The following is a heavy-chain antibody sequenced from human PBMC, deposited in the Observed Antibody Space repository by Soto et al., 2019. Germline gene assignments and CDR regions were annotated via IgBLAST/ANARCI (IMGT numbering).Heavy chain of an antibody. D-gene: IGHD5-12*01. CDR2: IIPIFGTA. CDR3: ARGSLQMATKGNWFEP. V-gene: IGHV1-69*01. CDR1: GGTFRTYV. J-gene: IGHJ5*02. Sequence: QVQLVQSGAEVKKPGSSVKVSCKASGGTFRTYVISWLRQAPGHGPEWMGEIIPIFGTANYAQNFQGRVTITADESTTTVYLELSSLRSADTAVYYCARGSLQMATKGNWFEPWGQGALVTVSS.